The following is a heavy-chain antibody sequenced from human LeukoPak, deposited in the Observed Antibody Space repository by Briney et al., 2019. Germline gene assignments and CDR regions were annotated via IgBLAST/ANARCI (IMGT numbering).Heavy chain of an antibody. D-gene: IGHD5-18*01. CDR1: GFTFSSYW. CDR2: IKQDGSEK. J-gene: IGHJ6*03. V-gene: IGHV3-7*01. Sequence: GGSLRLSCAASGFTFSSYWTSWVRQAPGKGLEWVANIKQDGSEKYYVDSVKGRFTISRDNAKNSLYLQMNSLRAEDTAVYYCAKEGGGVDTAMPYYYYYYMDVWGKGTTVTVSS. CDR3: AKEGGGVDTAMPYYYYYYMDV.